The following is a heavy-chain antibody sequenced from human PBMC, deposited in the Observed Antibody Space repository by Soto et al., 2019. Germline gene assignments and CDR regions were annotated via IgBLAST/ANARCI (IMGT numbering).Heavy chain of an antibody. CDR2: ISAYNGNT. CDR1: GYTFTSYG. CDR3: ARLLGYCSSTSCYSPSINAFDI. J-gene: IGHJ3*02. V-gene: IGHV1-18*01. Sequence: ASVKVSCKASGYTFTSYGISWVRQAPGQGLEWTGWISAYNGNTNYAQKLQGRVTMTTDTSTSTAYMELRSLRSDDTAVYYCARLLGYCSSTSCYSPSINAFDIWGQGTMVTVSS. D-gene: IGHD2-2*01.